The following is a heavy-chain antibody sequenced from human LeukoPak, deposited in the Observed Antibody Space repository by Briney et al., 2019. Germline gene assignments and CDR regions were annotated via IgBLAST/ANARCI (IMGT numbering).Heavy chain of an antibody. CDR2: IRSKANSYAT. D-gene: IGHD3-10*01. CDR1: GFTFSGSA. Sequence: GGFLRLSCAAPGFTFSGSAMHWVRQASGKGLEWVGRIRSKANSYATAYAASVKGRFTISRDDSKNTAYLQMDSLKTEDTAVYYCTGNYYGSGSYADFDYWGQGTLVTVSS. V-gene: IGHV3-73*01. J-gene: IGHJ4*02. CDR3: TGNYYGSGSYADFDY.